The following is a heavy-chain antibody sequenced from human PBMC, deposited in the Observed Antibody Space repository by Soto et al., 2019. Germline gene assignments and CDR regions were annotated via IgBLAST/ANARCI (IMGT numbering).Heavy chain of an antibody. Sequence: GESLKISCQGSGYSFTSHWIAWVRQTPGKGLEWMGRIDPSDSYTNYSPSFQGRVTISADRSISTAFLQWSSLEASDTAIYYCARRLSGPKEEYNAYYFYGLDVWGQGTTVTVSS. D-gene: IGHD1-1*01. CDR3: ARRLSGPKEEYNAYYFYGLDV. J-gene: IGHJ6*02. CDR2: IDPSDSYT. V-gene: IGHV5-10-1*01. CDR1: GYSFTSHW.